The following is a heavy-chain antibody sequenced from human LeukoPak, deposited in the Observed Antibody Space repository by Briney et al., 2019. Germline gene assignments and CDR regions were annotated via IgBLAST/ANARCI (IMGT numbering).Heavy chain of an antibody. CDR1: GITFSSFP. V-gene: IGHV3-30*01. Sequence: GGSLRLSCTASGITFSSFPVHWVRQAPGKGLDWVALISSDGSNKYYADSVKGRFTISRDNSKNTLFLQMDNLRPDDTAVYYCARGPGSSFYFDYWGQGTLVAVSS. D-gene: IGHD6-6*01. CDR2: ISSDGSNK. J-gene: IGHJ4*02. CDR3: ARGPGSSFYFDY.